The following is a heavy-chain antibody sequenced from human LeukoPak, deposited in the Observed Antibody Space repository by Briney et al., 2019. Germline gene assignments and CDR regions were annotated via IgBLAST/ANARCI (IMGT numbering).Heavy chain of an antibody. CDR3: ARDMYSGSYYDAFDI. J-gene: IGHJ3*02. V-gene: IGHV1-69*04. Sequence: SVKVSCKASGGTFSSYAISWVRQAPGQGLEWMGRIIPILGIANYAQKFQGRVTITADKSTSTAYMELSGLRSEDTAVYYCARDMYSGSYYDAFDIWGQGTMVTVSS. CDR2: IIPILGIA. CDR1: GGTFSSYA. D-gene: IGHD1-26*01.